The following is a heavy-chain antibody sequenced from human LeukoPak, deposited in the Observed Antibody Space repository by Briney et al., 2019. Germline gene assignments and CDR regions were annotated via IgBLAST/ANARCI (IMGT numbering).Heavy chain of an antibody. CDR2: IRYDGSNK. Sequence: GGSLRLSCAASGFTFSSYGMHWIRQAPGKGLEWVAFIRYDGSNKYYADSVKGRFTISRDNSKNTLYLQMNSLRAEDTAVYYCARGYSSGWLADYWGQGTLVTVSS. CDR1: GFTFSSYG. CDR3: ARGYSSGWLADY. D-gene: IGHD6-19*01. V-gene: IGHV3-30*02. J-gene: IGHJ4*02.